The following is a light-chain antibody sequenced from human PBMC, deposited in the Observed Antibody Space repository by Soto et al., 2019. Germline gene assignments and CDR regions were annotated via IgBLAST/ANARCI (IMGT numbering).Light chain of an antibody. CDR1: SRDVGGYNY. V-gene: IGLV2-14*01. J-gene: IGLJ2*01. CDR3: SSYISSSTSVV. Sequence: QAVVTQPASVSGSPGQSITISCTGTSRDVGGYNYVSWHQQHPGKAPKVIITEVSNRPSGVSNRFSGSKSGNTATLTISGLRAEDEAEYYCSSYISSSTSVVFGGGTKLTVL. CDR2: EVS.